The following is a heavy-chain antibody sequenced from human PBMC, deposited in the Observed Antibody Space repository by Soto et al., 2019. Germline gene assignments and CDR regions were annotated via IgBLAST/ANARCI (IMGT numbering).Heavy chain of an antibody. CDR3: ARALDSGSYSPFDY. Sequence: GGSLRLSCAASGFTFSSYGMHWVRQAPGKGLEWVAVIWYDGSNKYYADSEKGRFTISRDNSKNTLYLQMNSLRAEDTAVYYCARALDSGSYSPFDYWGQGTLVTVSS. CDR1: GFTFSSYG. D-gene: IGHD1-26*01. V-gene: IGHV3-33*01. CDR2: IWYDGSNK. J-gene: IGHJ4*02.